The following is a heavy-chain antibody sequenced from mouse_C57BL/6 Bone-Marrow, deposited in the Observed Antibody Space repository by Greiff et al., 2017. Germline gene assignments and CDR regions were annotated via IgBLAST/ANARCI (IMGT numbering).Heavy chain of an antibody. D-gene: IGHD3-3*01. Sequence: VQLQQSGAELVRPGTSVKMSCKASGYTFTNYWIGWAKQRPGHGLEWIGDIYPGGGYTNYNEKFKGKATLTADQSSSTAYMQFSSLTSEDSAIYYCASRGQLRPTMGYWGQGTSVTVSS. V-gene: IGHV1-63*01. CDR1: GYTFTNYW. CDR3: ASRGQLRPTMGY. J-gene: IGHJ4*01. CDR2: IYPGGGYT.